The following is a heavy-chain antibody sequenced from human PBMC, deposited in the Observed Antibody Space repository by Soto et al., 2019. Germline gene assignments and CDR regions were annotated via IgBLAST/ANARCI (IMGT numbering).Heavy chain of an antibody. V-gene: IGHV3-23*01. J-gene: IGHJ4*02. CDR3: AKEISILGDPCFDY. D-gene: IGHD1-26*01. Sequence: PGGSLRLSCAASEFTFANYAMSWVRQAPGKGLEWVSGIRGGGDGTYYADSVKGRFTISRDNSKNTLYLQMNSLRAEDTAVYYCAKEISILGDPCFDYWGQGTLVTVSS. CDR2: IRGGGDGT. CDR1: EFTFANYA.